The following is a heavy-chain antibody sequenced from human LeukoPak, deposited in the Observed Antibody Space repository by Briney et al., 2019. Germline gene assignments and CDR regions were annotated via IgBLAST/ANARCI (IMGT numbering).Heavy chain of an antibody. J-gene: IGHJ6*02. CDR3: ARVDGDGYYYYGMDV. D-gene: IGHD5-24*01. CDR1: GGSISSGGYY. Sequence: SETLSLTCTVSGGSISSGGYYWSWIRQHPGKGLEWIGYIYYSGSTYYNPSLKSRVTISVDTSKNQFSLKLSSVTAADTAVYYYARVDGDGYYYYGMDVWGQGTTVTVSS. V-gene: IGHV4-31*03. CDR2: IYYSGST.